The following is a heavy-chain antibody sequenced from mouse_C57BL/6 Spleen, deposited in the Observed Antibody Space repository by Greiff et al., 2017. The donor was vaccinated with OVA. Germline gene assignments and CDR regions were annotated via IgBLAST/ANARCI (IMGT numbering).Heavy chain of an antibody. Sequence: QVQLKESGPELVKPGASVKISCKASGYAFSSSWMNWVKQRPGKGLEWIGRIYPGDGDTNYTGKFKGKATLTADKSSSTAYMQLSSLTSEDSAVYFCARGAYYSNSYAMDYWGQGTSVTVSS. CDR1: GYAFSSSW. D-gene: IGHD2-5*01. CDR3: ARGAYYSNSYAMDY. CDR2: IYPGDGDT. V-gene: IGHV1-82*01. J-gene: IGHJ4*01.